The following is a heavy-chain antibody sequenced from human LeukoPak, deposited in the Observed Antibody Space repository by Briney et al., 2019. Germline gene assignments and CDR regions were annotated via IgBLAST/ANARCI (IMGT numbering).Heavy chain of an antibody. D-gene: IGHD2-21*01. CDR2: IYYSGNS. Sequence: TSETLFLTCTVSGGSISTYYWSWIRQPPGKGLEWIGYIYYSGNSNYNPSLKSRVTISVDTSKNQFSLKLSSVTAADTAVYYCAGLGASGNGYLSWFDPWGQGTLVTVSS. CDR3: AGLGASGNGYLSWFDP. CDR1: GGSISTYY. V-gene: IGHV4-59*01. J-gene: IGHJ5*02.